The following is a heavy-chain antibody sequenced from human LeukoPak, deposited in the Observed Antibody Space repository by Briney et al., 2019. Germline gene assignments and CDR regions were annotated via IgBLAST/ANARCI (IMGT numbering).Heavy chain of an antibody. CDR3: AKDGGYCSSTSCQNYYYNYMDV. Sequence: GGSLRLSCAASGFTFSGYGMHWVRQAPGKGLEWVAFIRYDGSNKYYADSVKGRFTISRDNSKNTLYLQMNSLRAEDTAVYYCAKDGGYCSSTSCQNYYYNYMDVWGRGTTVAVSS. V-gene: IGHV3-30*02. CDR1: GFTFSGYG. J-gene: IGHJ6*03. CDR2: IRYDGSNK. D-gene: IGHD2-2*03.